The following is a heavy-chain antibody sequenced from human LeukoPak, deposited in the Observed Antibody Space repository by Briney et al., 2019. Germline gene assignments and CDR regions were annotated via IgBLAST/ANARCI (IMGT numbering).Heavy chain of an antibody. D-gene: IGHD3-22*01. CDR3: ERGDYYDSSGVDAFDI. V-gene: IGHV1-8*01. CDR1: GYTFTTYD. CDR2: MNPNSGNT. Sequence: ASVKVSCKASGYTFTTYDINWVRQATGQGREWMGWMNPNSGNTGYAQKFQGRVTMTRNTSISTAYMELSSLRSADTDVYYCERGDYYDSSGVDAFDIWGQGTMVTVSS. J-gene: IGHJ3*02.